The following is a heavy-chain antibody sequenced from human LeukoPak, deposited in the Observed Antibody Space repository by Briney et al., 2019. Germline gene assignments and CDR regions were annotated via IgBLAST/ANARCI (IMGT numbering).Heavy chain of an antibody. CDR3: ARGPPNWGYDY. CDR2: MSPNSGDT. D-gene: IGHD7-27*01. CDR1: GYTFTSYD. V-gene: IGHV1-8*01. Sequence: GASVKVSCKASGYTFTSYDFNWVRQATGQRPEWMGWMSPNSGDTGYAQKFQDRVTMTRNTSISTACMELSSLRSDDTAVYYCARGPPNWGYDYWGPGPLVTVSS. J-gene: IGHJ4*02.